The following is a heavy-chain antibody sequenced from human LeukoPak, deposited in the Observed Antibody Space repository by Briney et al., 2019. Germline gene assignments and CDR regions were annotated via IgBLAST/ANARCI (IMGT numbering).Heavy chain of an antibody. V-gene: IGHV3-33*01. D-gene: IGHD3-10*01. J-gene: IGHJ4*02. CDR3: TRESGSGNYYYDY. CDR2: IWFDGSSE. CDR1: GFTFSSYG. Sequence: GRSLRLSCAASGFTFSSYGMHWVRQAPGKGLEWVVVIWFDGSSEYYADSVKGRFTISRDNSKNTLYLQMNSLRAEDTAVYNCTRESGSGNYYYDYWGQGTLVTVSS.